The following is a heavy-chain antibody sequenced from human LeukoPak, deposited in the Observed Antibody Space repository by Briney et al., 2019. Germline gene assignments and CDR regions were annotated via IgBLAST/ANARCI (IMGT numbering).Heavy chain of an antibody. V-gene: IGHV4-34*01. D-gene: IGHD4-23*01. CDR3: ARDPTTVATLSYYFDF. Sequence: SETLSLTCAVSGGSFIGSFWNWIRQPPGKGLEWIAEINHRGITNYNPSLKSRVTISVDTSKNQFSLKLTSVTAADTAVYYCARDPTTVATLSYYFDFWGRGTPVTVSS. CDR1: GGSFIGSF. J-gene: IGHJ4*02. CDR2: INHRGIT.